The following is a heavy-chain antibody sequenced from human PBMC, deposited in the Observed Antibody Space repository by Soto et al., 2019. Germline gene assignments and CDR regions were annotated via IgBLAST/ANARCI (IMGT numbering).Heavy chain of an antibody. CDR1: GFTFNKVW. CDR3: TTGRDDLLY. D-gene: IGHD1-1*01. Sequence: EVQLVESGGGLVKPGGSLRLSCAVSGFTFNKVWMNWVRQAPGKGLEWVGRIKSKIDGGTTDYAAAVKGRFTITRDDSKDPLYLQMNSLKTEDTAAYFCTTGRDDLLYWGQGTLVTVSS. V-gene: IGHV3-15*07. CDR2: IKSKIDGGTT. J-gene: IGHJ4*02.